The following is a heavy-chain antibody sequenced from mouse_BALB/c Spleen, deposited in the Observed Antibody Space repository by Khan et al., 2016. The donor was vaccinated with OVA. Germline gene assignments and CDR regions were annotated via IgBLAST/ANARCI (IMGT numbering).Heavy chain of an antibody. CDR1: GYTFTDFA. V-gene: IGHV1S137*01. Sequence: QVQLQPSGAELVRPGVSVKISCKGSGYTFTDFAMHWVKQSHAKSLEWLGVISTYYGDADYNPKFRDKATMTVDKSSSTADMELAGLTSEDSAIYYCVRGSGKSRFAYWGQGTLVTFSA. D-gene: IGHD1-3*01. J-gene: IGHJ3*01. CDR3: VRGSGKSRFAY. CDR2: ISTYYGDA.